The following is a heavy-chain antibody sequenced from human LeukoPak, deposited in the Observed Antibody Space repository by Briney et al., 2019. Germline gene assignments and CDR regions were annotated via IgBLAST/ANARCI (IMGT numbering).Heavy chain of an antibody. CDR2: ITSGGSTV. CDR3: AKKPGAFDI. V-gene: IGHV3-11*01. Sequence: GGSLRPSCAASGFTFSDYHMSWIRQAPGKGLEWVSYITSGGSTVYYADSLKGRFTISRDNARNSLYLQMNSLRAEDTAVYYCAKKPGAFDIWGQGTMVTVSS. J-gene: IGHJ3*02. D-gene: IGHD7-27*01. CDR1: GFTFSDYH.